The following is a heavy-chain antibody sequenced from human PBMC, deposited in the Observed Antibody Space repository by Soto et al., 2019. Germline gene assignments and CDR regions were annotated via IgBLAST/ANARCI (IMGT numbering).Heavy chain of an antibody. CDR1: GFTFRSFT. CDR3: ARGGGGGLFEH. Sequence: GGSLRLSCAASGFTFRSFTMNWVRQAPGKGLEWLSHISPKSTYRNYADSVKGRFTISRDNTKSSLFLQMNSLGVEDTAVYYCARGGGGGLFEHWGQGVLVTVSS. D-gene: IGHD2-21*01. V-gene: IGHV3-21*05. J-gene: IGHJ4*02. CDR2: ISPKSTYR.